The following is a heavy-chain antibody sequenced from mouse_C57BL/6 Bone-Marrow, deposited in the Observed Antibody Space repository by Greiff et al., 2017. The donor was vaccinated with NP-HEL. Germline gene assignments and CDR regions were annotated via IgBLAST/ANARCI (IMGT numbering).Heavy chain of an antibody. V-gene: IGHV1-64*01. CDR1: GYTFTSYW. D-gene: IGHD2-4*01. CDR3: ARDDYDGYFDY. CDR2: IHPNSGST. J-gene: IGHJ2*01. Sequence: VQLQQPGAELVKPGASVKLSCKASGYTFTSYWMHWVKQRPGQGLEWIGLIHPNSGSTNYHEKFKRKATLTVYKSSSTAYMQLSSLTSEDSAVYYCARDDYDGYFDYWGQGTTLTVSS.